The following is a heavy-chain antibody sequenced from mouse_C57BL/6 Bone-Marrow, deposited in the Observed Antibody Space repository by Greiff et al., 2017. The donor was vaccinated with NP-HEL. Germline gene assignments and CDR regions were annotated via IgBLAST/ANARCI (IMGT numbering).Heavy chain of an antibody. J-gene: IGHJ4*01. CDR2: INSDGGST. Sequence: EVKLMESGGGLVQPGESLKLSCESYEYEFPTYDMSWVRKTPEKRLELVAAINSDGGSTYYPDTMERRFIISRDNTKKTLYLQRSSLRSEDTALYYCARHGAQATPYAMDYWGQGTSVTVSS. CDR1: EYEFPTYD. V-gene: IGHV5-2*01. CDR3: ARHGAQATPYAMDY. D-gene: IGHD3-2*02.